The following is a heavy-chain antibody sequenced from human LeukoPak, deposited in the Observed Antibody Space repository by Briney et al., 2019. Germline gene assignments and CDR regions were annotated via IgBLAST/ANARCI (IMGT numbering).Heavy chain of an antibody. CDR3: ASQPVVPPSDYDFWSGFFQTDAFDI. V-gene: IGHV3-11*04. CDR1: GFTFSDYY. Sequence: GGSLRLSYAASGFTFSDYYMSWIRQAPGKGLEWVSYISSSGTTIYYADSVRGRFTISRDNAKNSLYLQMNSLRAEDTAVYYCASQPVVPPSDYDFWSGFFQTDAFDIWGQGTMVTVSS. D-gene: IGHD3-3*01. CDR2: ISSSGTTI. J-gene: IGHJ3*02.